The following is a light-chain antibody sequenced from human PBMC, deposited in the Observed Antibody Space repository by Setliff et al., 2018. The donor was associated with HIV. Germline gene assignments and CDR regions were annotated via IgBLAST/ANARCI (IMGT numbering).Light chain of an antibody. CDR3: CSYAGNYVFV. J-gene: IGLJ1*01. Sequence: QSALTQPASVSGSPGQSITISCTGTSSDVGGSNYVSWYQQHPGKAPKLMIYDITKRPSGVPDRFSGFKSGNTASLTISGLQAEDEADYYCCSYAGNYVFVFGGGTKVTVL. CDR1: SSDVGGSNY. CDR2: DIT. V-gene: IGLV2-11*01.